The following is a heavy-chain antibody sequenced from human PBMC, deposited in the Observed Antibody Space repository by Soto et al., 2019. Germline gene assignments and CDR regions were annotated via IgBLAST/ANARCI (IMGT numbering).Heavy chain of an antibody. V-gene: IGHV3-33*08. CDR3: ARDGIGGTVFRGYLDY. J-gene: IGHJ4*02. CDR2: IRFDGSNE. D-gene: IGHD1-7*01. Sequence: GGSLRLSCAASGFTFSSYGMHWARQAPGKGLEWVAIIRFDGSNEEYADSVKGRFTISRDNSKNTLYLQMNTLGAEDTAVYYCARDGIGGTVFRGYLDYWGRGTVVTVSS. CDR1: GFTFSSYG.